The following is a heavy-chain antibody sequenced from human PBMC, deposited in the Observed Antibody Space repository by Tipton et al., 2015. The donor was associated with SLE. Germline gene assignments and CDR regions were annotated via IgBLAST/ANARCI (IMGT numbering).Heavy chain of an antibody. CDR3: AKDSRGGYTLIYDMDV. V-gene: IGHV3-30*02. CDR2: IRYDGTEK. CDR1: GESLSGHY. Sequence: GLVKPSETLSLTCTVDGESLSGHYWIWVRQAPGKGLEWVTFIRYDGTEKYYADSVKGRFTISRDNSKNTLYLQMNRLRTEDTAVYYCAKDSRGGYTLIYDMDVWGQGTTVTVSS. J-gene: IGHJ6*02. D-gene: IGHD5-24*01.